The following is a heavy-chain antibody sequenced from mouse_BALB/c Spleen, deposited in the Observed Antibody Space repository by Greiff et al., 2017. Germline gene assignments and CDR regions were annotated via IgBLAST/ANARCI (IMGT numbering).Heavy chain of an antibody. Sequence: EVKLMESGGGLVQPGGSLKLSCAASGFTFSSYGMSWVRQTPDKRLELVATINSNGGSTYYPDSVKGRFTISRDNAKNTLYQQISSLKSEDTAMYCCTSYRDYAMDYWGQGTSVTVSS. CDR3: TSYRDYAMDY. J-gene: IGHJ4*01. D-gene: IGHD2-14*01. CDR1: GFTFSSYG. CDR2: INSNGGST. V-gene: IGHV5-6-3*01.